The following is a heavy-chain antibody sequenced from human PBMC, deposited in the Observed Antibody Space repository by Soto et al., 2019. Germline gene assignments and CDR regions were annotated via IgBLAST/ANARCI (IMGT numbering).Heavy chain of an antibody. CDR1: GFSFSSYT. CDR2: INENSNDI. CDR3: ATAPLAPQPGY. J-gene: IGHJ4*02. D-gene: IGHD1-1*01. V-gene: IGHV3-21*06. Sequence: GGSLRLSCEASGFSFSSYTMNWVRQAPGKGLEWLSSINENSNDIHYADSVRGRFLISRDNAKNSLYLQLNSLTAEDTAVYYCATAPLAPQPGYWGQGTLVTVSS.